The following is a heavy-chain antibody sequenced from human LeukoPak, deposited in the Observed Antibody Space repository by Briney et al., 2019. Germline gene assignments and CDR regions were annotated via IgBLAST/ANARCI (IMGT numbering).Heavy chain of an antibody. CDR3: ARDPNGEPAY. Sequence: GGSLRLSCAASGFTFSTYWMSWVRQAPGKGLEWVAVISYDGSNKYYADSVKGRFTISRDNSKNTLYLQMNSLRAEDTAVYYCARDPNGEPAYWGQGTLVTVSS. D-gene: IGHD4-17*01. CDR2: ISYDGSNK. J-gene: IGHJ4*02. V-gene: IGHV3-30-3*01. CDR1: GFTFSTYW.